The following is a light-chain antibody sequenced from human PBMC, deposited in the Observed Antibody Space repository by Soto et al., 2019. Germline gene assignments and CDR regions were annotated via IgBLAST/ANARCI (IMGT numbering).Light chain of an antibody. Sequence: QSVLTQPPSASGTPGQRVTISCSGSSSNIGSNYVYWYQQLPGTAPTNLLYKNNQRPSGVPDRFSGSKSCTSASLVISGLLSADEEEDYYSGTGDSLGGFYVFGTGTKLTVL. V-gene: IGLV1-47*01. J-gene: IGLJ1*01. CDR2: KNN. CDR3: SGTGDSLGGFYV. CDR1: SSNIGSNY.